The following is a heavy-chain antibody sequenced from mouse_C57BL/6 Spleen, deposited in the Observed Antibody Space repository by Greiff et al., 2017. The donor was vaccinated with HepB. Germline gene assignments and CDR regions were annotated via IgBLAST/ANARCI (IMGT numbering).Heavy chain of an antibody. CDR1: GYTFTDYY. D-gene: IGHD2-5*01. V-gene: IGHV1-26*01. CDR3: ARGGYSNYPWFAY. CDR2: INPNNGGT. J-gene: IGHJ3*01. Sequence: EVQLQQSGPELVKPGASVKISCKASGYTFTDYYMNWVKQSHGKSLEWIGDINPNNGGTSYNQKFKGKATLTVDKSSSTAYMELRSLTSEDSAVYYCARGGYSNYPWFAYWGQGTLVTVSA.